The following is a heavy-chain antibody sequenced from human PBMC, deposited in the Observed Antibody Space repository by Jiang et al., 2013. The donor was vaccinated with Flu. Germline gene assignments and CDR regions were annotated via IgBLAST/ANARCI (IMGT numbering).Heavy chain of an antibody. D-gene: IGHD6-13*01. J-gene: IGHJ4*02. CDR2: ISWNTDTI. V-gene: IGHV3-9*01. CDR1: GFNFDGYA. Sequence: VQLLESGGGLVQPGRSLRLSCAASGFNFDGYAMHWVRQAPGRGLEWVSGISWNTDTIGYAGSVKGRFTISRDNAKNSLYLHMNSLRTEDTALYYCAKDKLLKNGGYSSTWDLSFDCWGQGILVTVSS. CDR3: AKDKLLKNGGYSSTWDLSFDC.